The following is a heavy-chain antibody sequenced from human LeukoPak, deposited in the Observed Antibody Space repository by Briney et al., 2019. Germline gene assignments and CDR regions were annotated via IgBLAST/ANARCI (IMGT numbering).Heavy chain of an antibody. J-gene: IGHJ4*02. CDR1: GFTFSSYA. V-gene: IGHV3-30-3*01. Sequence: GGSLRLCCAASGFTFSSYAMHWVRQAPGKGLEWVAVISYDGSNKYYADSVKGRFTISRDNSKNTLYLQMNSLRAEDTAVYYCATPKRHSSGWIEAFDYWGQGTLVTVSS. CDR3: ATPKRHSSGWIEAFDY. CDR2: ISYDGSNK. D-gene: IGHD6-19*01.